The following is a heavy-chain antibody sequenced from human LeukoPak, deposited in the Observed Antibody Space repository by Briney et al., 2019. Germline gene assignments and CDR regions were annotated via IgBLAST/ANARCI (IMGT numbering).Heavy chain of an antibody. CDR2: ITAGNGNT. V-gene: IGHV1-18*01. Sequence: SVKVSCKASGYNFRNYGIGWVRQAPRQGLEGMGWITAGNGNTNYAQKVQGRVTMTTDTSTSTAYMELRSLRSDDTAVYFCARDSARGYSYGYNAFDIWGQGTMVTVSS. D-gene: IGHD5-18*01. CDR1: GYNFRNYG. J-gene: IGHJ3*02. CDR3: ARDSARGYSYGYNAFDI.